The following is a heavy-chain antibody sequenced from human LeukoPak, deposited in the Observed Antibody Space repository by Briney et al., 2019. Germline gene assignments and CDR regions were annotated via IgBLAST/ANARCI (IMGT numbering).Heavy chain of an antibody. Sequence: KPSETLSLTCSVSGGSFSGGIYYWGWIRQPPGKGLEWIGNINYRGNTVYNPSLESRVSMSVDTSRSQFSLRLRSVTAADTSVYYCARRRAAAGPFDYWGQGTRVTVSS. V-gene: IGHV4-39*01. J-gene: IGHJ4*02. D-gene: IGHD6-13*01. CDR3: ARRRAAAGPFDY. CDR1: GGSFSGGIYY. CDR2: INYRGNT.